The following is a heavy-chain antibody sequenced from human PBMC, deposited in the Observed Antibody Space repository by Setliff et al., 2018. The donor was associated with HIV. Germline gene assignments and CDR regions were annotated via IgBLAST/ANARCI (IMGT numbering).Heavy chain of an antibody. CDR3: ALLYPYSGYLGY. CDR1: GASISRGSYY. V-gene: IGHV4-61*09. CDR2: IHTSGST. J-gene: IGHJ4*02. Sequence: PSETLSLTCTVSGASISRGSYYWRWIRQPAGKGLEWIGHIHTSGSTNYNHNPSLKSRVTISVDTSKNRFSLKLSSVTAADTAIYYCALLYPYSGYLGYWGQGTLVTVSS. D-gene: IGHD1-26*01.